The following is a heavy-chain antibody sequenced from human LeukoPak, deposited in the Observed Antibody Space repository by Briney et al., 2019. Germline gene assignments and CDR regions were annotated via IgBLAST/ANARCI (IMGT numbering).Heavy chain of an antibody. CDR2: IRSKAYGGTT. CDR1: GFTFGDYA. V-gene: IGHV3-49*04. D-gene: IGHD3-3*02. Sequence: GGSLRLSCTASGFTFGDYAMSWVRQAPGKGLEWVGFIRSKAYGGTTEYAASVKGRFTISRDDSKSIAYLQMNSLTVEDTAVYYCASDISNKGFDYWGQGTLVTVSS. J-gene: IGHJ4*02. CDR3: ASDISNKGFDY.